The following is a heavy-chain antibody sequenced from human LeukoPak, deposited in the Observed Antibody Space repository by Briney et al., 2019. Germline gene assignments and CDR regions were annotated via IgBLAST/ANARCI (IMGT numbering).Heavy chain of an antibody. V-gene: IGHV4-30-2*01. CDR2: IYHSGST. J-gene: IGHJ4*02. D-gene: IGHD6-13*01. CDR1: GGSISSGGYY. CDR3: ARDRPGGIAAAGHFDY. Sequence: PSETLSLTCTVSGGSISSGGYYWSWIRQPPGKGLEWIGYIYHSGSTYYNPSLKSRVTISVDRSKNQFSLKLSSVTAADTAVYYCARDRPGGIAAAGHFDYWGQGILVTVSS.